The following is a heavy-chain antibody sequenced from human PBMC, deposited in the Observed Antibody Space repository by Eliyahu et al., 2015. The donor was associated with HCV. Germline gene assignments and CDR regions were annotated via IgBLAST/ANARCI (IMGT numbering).Heavy chain of an antibody. V-gene: IGHV3-23*01. Sequence: EVQLLESGGGLVQPGGSLRLSCAASXFTFSSXAMXWVRQXTGKGVEWVSAISGSGGSTYYAXSVKGRFTISRDNSKNTLYLQMNSLRAEDTAVYYCAKDTAGGVWDFDYWGQGTLVTVSS. J-gene: IGHJ4*02. CDR1: XFTFSSXA. CDR3: AKDTAGGVWDFDY. D-gene: IGHD2-8*02. CDR2: ISGSGGST.